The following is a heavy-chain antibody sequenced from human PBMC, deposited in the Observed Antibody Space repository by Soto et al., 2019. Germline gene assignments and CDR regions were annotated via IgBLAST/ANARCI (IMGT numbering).Heavy chain of an antibody. J-gene: IGHJ4*02. D-gene: IGHD6-13*01. CDR1: GFTFSSYG. CDR3: AQDRGAAARYFDY. Sequence: QVQLVESGGGVVQPGRSLRLSCAASGFTFSSYGMHWVRQAPGKGLEWVAVISYDGSNKYYADSVKGRFTISRDNSKNTLYLQMNSLRAEDTAVYYCAQDRGAAARYFDYWGQGTLGTVSS. V-gene: IGHV3-30*18. CDR2: ISYDGSNK.